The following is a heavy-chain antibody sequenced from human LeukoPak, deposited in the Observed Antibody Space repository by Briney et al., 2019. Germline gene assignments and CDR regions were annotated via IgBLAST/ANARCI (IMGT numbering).Heavy chain of an antibody. D-gene: IGHD3-22*01. CDR3: ARSYYDSSGYYQYYFDY. V-gene: IGHV1-8*01. CDR1: GYTFTSYD. J-gene: IGHJ4*02. CDR2: MNPNSGNT. Sequence: GASLKVSRKASGYTFTSYDINWVRQATGQGLEWMGWMNPNSGNTGYAQKFQGRVTMTRNTSISTAYMELSSLRSEDTAVYYCARSYYDSSGYYQYYFDYWGQGTLVTVSS.